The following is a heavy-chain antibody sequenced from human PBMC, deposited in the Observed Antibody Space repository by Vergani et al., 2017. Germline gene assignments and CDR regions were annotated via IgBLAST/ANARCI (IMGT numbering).Heavy chain of an antibody. D-gene: IGHD3-3*01. CDR3: ARGGYFWIGYFTLPFDP. Sequence: QVQLQESGPGLVKPSETLSLTCTVSGGSISSYYWSWIRQPPGQGLEWIGYIYYSGSTNYNPSLKSRVTISVDTSKNQFSLKLSSVTAAYTAVYYCARGGYFWIGYFTLPFDPWGQGTLVTVSS. V-gene: IGHV4-59*01. CDR1: GGSISSYY. J-gene: IGHJ5*02. CDR2: IYYSGST.